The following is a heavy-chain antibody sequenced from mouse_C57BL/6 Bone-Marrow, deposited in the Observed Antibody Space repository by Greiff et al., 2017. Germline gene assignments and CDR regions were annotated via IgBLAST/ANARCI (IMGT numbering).Heavy chain of an antibody. CDR3: AGSGGDGSSYVGSYYSAMDY. V-gene: IGHV3-8*01. CDR1: GYSITSDY. J-gene: IGHJ4*01. D-gene: IGHD1-1*01. CDR2: ISYSGST. Sequence: EVKLMESGPGLAKPSQTLSLTCSVTGYSITSDYWNWIRKFPGHKLEYMGYISYSGSTYYNPSLKSLISITRDTSKNKYYLQLNSVTTEDTATYYSAGSGGDGSSYVGSYYSAMDYWGQGTSVTVSS.